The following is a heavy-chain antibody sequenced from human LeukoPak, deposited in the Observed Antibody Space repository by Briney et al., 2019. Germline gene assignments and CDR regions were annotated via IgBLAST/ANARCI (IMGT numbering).Heavy chain of an antibody. V-gene: IGHV1-46*01. Sequence: ASVKLSCKASGYTFTSYYMHWVRHTPAQGLGWMGIINPSGGSTSYAQKFQGRVTMTRDTSTSTVYMELSSLRSEDTAVYYCARGYSSGYSAFDYWGQGTLVTVSS. J-gene: IGHJ4*02. CDR2: INPSGGST. CDR1: GYTFTSYY. CDR3: ARGYSSGYSAFDY. D-gene: IGHD3-22*01.